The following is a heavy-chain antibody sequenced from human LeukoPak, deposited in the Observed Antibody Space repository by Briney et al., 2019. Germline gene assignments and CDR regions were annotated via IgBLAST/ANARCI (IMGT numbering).Heavy chain of an antibody. CDR1: GFTFSSYS. Sequence: GGSLRLSCAASGFTFSSYSMNWVRQAPGKGLEWVSYISSSSSTIYYADSVKGRFTISRDNSKNTLFLQMNSLGAEDTAVYYCARRSRDGWYFDYWGQGTLVTVSS. V-gene: IGHV3-48*01. CDR3: ARRSRDGWYFDY. CDR2: ISSSSSTI. D-gene: IGHD5-24*01. J-gene: IGHJ4*02.